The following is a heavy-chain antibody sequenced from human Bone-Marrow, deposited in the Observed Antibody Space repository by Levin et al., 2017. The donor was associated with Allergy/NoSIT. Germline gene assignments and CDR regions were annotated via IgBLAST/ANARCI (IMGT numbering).Heavy chain of an antibody. CDR3: VARSNGMDV. CDR2: IYSGGSA. D-gene: IGHD5-12*01. J-gene: IGHJ6*02. V-gene: IGHV3-66*01. Sequence: LPSETLSLTCAASEFIVSSNYMSWVRQAPGKGLDWVSVIYSGGSAYYADSVKGRFTISRDNSKNTLYLQMNSLRAEDTAVYYCVARSNGMDVWGQGTTVTVSS. CDR1: EFIVSSNY.